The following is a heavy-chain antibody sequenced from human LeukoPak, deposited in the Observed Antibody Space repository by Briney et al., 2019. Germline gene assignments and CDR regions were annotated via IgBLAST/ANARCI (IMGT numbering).Heavy chain of an antibody. CDR2: INPNSGGT. CDR1: GYTFTGYY. Sequence: ASVKVSCKASGYTFTGYYMHWVRQAPGQGLEWIGWINPNSGGTNYAQKFQGRVTMTRDTSISTAYMELSRVRSDDTAVYYCARSGDRSGYYYVHYYYMDVWGKGTTVTVSS. V-gene: IGHV1-2*02. D-gene: IGHD3-22*01. J-gene: IGHJ6*03. CDR3: ARSGDRSGYYYVHYYYMDV.